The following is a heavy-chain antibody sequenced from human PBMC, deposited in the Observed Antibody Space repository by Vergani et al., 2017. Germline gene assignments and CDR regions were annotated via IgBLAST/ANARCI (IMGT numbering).Heavy chain of an antibody. V-gene: IGHV1-69*01. CDR3: AREGSVFEDYGSAYPKTDAFDI. D-gene: IGHD3-10*01. CDR2: IIPIFGTA. J-gene: IGHJ3*02. Sequence: QVQLVQSGAEVKKPGSSVKVSCKASGGTFSSYAISWVRQAPGQGLEWMGGIIPIFGTANYAQKFKGRVTITAYESKSTAYMELSSLSAEDPAVYFCAREGSVFEDYGSAYPKTDAFDIWGQGTMVTVSS. CDR1: GGTFSSYA.